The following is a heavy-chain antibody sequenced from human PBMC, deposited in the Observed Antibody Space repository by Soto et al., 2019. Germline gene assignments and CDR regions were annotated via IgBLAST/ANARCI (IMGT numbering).Heavy chain of an antibody. CDR1: GFSVSGKY. J-gene: IGHJ4*02. V-gene: IGHV3-53*01. Sequence: QLVESGGGLIQPGGSLRLSCAVSGFSVSGKYMSWVRQAPGKGLDWVSVIYSGGSAYYADSVKGRFTISRDESQTTLYGQMNSLRAEDTAVYYCARSMMVRGVLFDLWCQGTLVSVSS. CDR2: IYSGGSA. D-gene: IGHD3-10*01. CDR3: ARSMMVRGVLFDL.